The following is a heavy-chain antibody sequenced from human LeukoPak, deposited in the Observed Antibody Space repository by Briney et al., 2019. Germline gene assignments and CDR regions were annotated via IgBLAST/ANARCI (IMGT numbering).Heavy chain of an antibody. CDR3: ARVEAYYDSSGGYYYYMDV. CDR1: GYSISSGYY. Sequence: SETLSLTCTVSGYSISSGYYWGWLRQPPGKGLEWIGSIYHSGSTYYNPSLKSRVTISVDTSKNQFSLKLSSVTAADTAVYYCARVEAYYDSSGGYYYYMDVWGKGTTVTVSS. CDR2: IYHSGST. D-gene: IGHD3-22*01. V-gene: IGHV4-38-2*02. J-gene: IGHJ6*03.